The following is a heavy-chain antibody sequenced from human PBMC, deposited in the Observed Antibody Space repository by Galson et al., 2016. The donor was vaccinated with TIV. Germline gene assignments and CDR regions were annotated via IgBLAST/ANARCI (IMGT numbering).Heavy chain of an antibody. Sequence: SVKVSCKASGGTLSSYTISWVRLAPGQGLEWMGRIIPIIGIGNSAKKFQDRVTITADISTSTVYMELSSLRSEDTAVYYCARASSGNYYNAPDYSGQGSLVTAS. J-gene: IGHJ4*02. CDR3: ARASSGNYYNAPDY. CDR1: GGTLSSYT. D-gene: IGHD3-10*01. CDR2: IIPIIGIG. V-gene: IGHV1-69*02.